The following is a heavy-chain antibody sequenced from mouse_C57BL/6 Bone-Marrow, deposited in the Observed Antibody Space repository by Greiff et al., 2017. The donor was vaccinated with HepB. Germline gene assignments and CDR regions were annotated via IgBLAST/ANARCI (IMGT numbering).Heavy chain of an antibody. Sequence: QVQLQQPGAELVMPGASVKLSCKASGYTFTSYWMHWVKQRPGQGLEWIGEIDPSDSYTNYNQKFKGKSTLTVDKSSSTAYMQLSGLTSEDSAVYYCARDYYGSSHWYFDVWGTGTTVTVSS. CDR3: ARDYYGSSHWYFDV. CDR2: IDPSDSYT. D-gene: IGHD1-1*01. J-gene: IGHJ1*03. CDR1: GYTFTSYW. V-gene: IGHV1-69*01.